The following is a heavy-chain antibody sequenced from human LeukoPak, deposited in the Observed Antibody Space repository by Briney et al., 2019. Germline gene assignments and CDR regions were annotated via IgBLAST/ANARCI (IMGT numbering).Heavy chain of an antibody. Sequence: SETLSLTCTVSGGSISSYYWSWIRQPLGKGLEWTGYIYYSGSTNYNPSLKSRVTISVDTSKNQFSLKLSSVTAADTAVYYCASIAAAGTPYFDYWGQGTLVTVSS. CDR1: GGSISSYY. V-gene: IGHV4-59*01. D-gene: IGHD6-13*01. CDR3: ASIAAAGTPYFDY. CDR2: IYYSGST. J-gene: IGHJ4*02.